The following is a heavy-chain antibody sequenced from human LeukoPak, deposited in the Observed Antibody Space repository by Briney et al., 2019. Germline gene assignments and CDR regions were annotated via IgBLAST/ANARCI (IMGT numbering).Heavy chain of an antibody. Sequence: SETLSLTCTVSGGSISSNNYYWGWIRQPPGKGLEWIGNIYYSGTSYYNPSLKSRVTISVDTSKHELSLKLSSVTAADTAMYYCAREDAASSDDAFDLWGQGTMVTVS. J-gene: IGHJ3*01. CDR3: AREDAASSDDAFDL. D-gene: IGHD6-13*01. CDR1: GGSISSNNYY. V-gene: IGHV4-39*07. CDR2: IYYSGTS.